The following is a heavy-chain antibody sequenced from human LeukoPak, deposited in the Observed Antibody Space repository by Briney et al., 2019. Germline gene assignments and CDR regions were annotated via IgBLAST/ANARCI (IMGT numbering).Heavy chain of an antibody. CDR1: GFSFTTYW. CDR2: IKQDGSEK. V-gene: IGHV3-7*01. Sequence: GGSLRLSCTASGFSFTTYWMSWVRQAPGKGLEWVANIKQDGSEKYYVDSVKGRFTISRDNAKKSLYLQMNSLRAEDTAVYYCARDRSDILTGYNDAFDIWGQGTMVTVSS. J-gene: IGHJ3*02. D-gene: IGHD3-9*01. CDR3: ARDRSDILTGYNDAFDI.